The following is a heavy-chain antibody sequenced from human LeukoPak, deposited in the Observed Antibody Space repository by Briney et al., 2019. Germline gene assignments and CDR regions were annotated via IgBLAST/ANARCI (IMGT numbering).Heavy chain of an antibody. J-gene: IGHJ4*02. D-gene: IGHD6-19*01. V-gene: IGHV6-1*01. CDR3: ARESTGYGSDWYGANYFDY. CDR1: GDSVSSNSAA. CDR2: TYYRSKWYN. Sequence: SQTLSLTCAISGDSVSSNSAAWSWIRQSPSRGLEWLGRTYYRSKWYNDYAVSVKSRITINPDTSKNQFSLQLNSVTPEDTAVYYCARESTGYGSDWYGANYFDYWGQGTLVTVSS.